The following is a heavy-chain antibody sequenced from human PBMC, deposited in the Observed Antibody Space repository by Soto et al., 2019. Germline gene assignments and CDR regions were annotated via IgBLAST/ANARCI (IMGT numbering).Heavy chain of an antibody. Sequence: ASVKVSCKAPGYTFTSYGISWVRQAPGQGLEWMGWISAYNGNTNNAQKLQGRVTMTTDTSTSTDYMELRSLRSDDTVVYYCARSARYSGYDFGGNFDYWGQGTLVTVSS. J-gene: IGHJ4*02. V-gene: IGHV1-18*01. D-gene: IGHD5-12*01. CDR1: GYTFTSYG. CDR3: ARSARYSGYDFGGNFDY. CDR2: ISAYNGNT.